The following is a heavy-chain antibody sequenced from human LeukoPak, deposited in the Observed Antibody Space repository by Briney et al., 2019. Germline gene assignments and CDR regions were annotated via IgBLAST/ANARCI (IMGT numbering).Heavy chain of an antibody. CDR2: IKQDGSEK. D-gene: IGHD6-6*01. Sequence: PGGSLRLSCAASGFTFSSYWMSWVRQAPGKGLEWVANIKQDGSEKYYVDSVKGRFTISRDNAKNSLYLQMNSLRAEDTAVYYCARDPIEIAARGYYYYGMDVWGQGTTVTVSS. CDR3: ARDPIEIAARGYYYYGMDV. J-gene: IGHJ6*02. V-gene: IGHV3-7*03. CDR1: GFTFSSYW.